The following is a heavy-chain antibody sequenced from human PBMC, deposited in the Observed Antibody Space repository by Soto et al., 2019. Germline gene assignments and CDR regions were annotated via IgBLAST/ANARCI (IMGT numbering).Heavy chain of an antibody. CDR1: GFTVSSNY. J-gene: IGHJ4*02. V-gene: IGHV3-66*04. CDR3: ARPHSRDSSGSDY. Sequence: EVQLVESGGGLVQPGGSLRLSCAASGFTVSSNYMSWVRQAPGKGLEWVSVIYSGGSTYYADSVKGRFTISRDNSKNTLYLQMNSLRAEDTAVYYCARPHSRDSSGSDYWGQGTLVTVSS. D-gene: IGHD3-22*01. CDR2: IYSGGST.